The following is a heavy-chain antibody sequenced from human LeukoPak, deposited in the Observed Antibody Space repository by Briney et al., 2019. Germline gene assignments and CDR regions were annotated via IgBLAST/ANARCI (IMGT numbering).Heavy chain of an antibody. CDR3: ARDRDWSFDY. CDR1: GITFSGNW. CDR2: IKPDGSEK. V-gene: IGHV3-7*05. J-gene: IGHJ4*02. D-gene: IGHD3/OR15-3a*01. Sequence: GGSLRLSCADSGITFSGNWMSWVRQAPGKGLEWVAHIKPDGSEKYYVDSVRGRFTISRDNAENSLYLEMNSLRAEDTAVYYCARDRDWSFDYWGQGTLVTVSP.